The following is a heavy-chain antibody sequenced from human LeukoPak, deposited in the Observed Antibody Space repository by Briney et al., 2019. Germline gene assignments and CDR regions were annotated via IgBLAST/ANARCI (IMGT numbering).Heavy chain of an antibody. V-gene: IGHV4-31*03. Sequence: SETLSLTCTVSGGSISSGGYYWSWIRQHPGKGLELIGYNYYSGSTYYNPSLKSRVTISVHTSKNQFSLKLSSVTAADTAVYYCARDSYYDPSYGMDVWGQGTTVTVSS. CDR1: GGSISSGGYY. CDR2: NYYSGST. J-gene: IGHJ6*02. CDR3: ARDSYYDPSYGMDV. D-gene: IGHD3-3*01.